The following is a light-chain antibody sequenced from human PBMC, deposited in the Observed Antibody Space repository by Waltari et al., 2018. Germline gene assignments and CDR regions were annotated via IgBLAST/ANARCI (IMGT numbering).Light chain of an antibody. J-gene: IGKJ2*01. CDR1: RNLLYSPNNKDF. CDR2: WAS. V-gene: IGKV4-1*01. Sequence: DIVMTQSPDSLVVSLGERATINCKSSRNLLYSPNNKDFLAWYQQKPGQPPKLLIYWASTRESGVPDRFTGGGSGTDFSLTISSLQAEDVAVYYCQQYYDTPYTFGQGTKLEIK. CDR3: QQYYDTPYT.